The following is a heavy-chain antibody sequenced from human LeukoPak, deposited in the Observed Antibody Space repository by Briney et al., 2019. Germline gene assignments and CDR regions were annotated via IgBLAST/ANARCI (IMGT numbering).Heavy chain of an antibody. CDR1: GYTFTGRY. CDR3: ARDGGVYYDSSGYYRSDY. CDR2: INPNSGGT. D-gene: IGHD3-22*01. Sequence: GASVKVSCKASGYTFTGRYMHWVRQAPGQGLEWMGRINPNSGGTNYAQKFQGRVTMTRDTSISTAYMELSRLRSDDTAVYYCARDGGVYYDSSGYYRSDYWGQGTLVTVSS. J-gene: IGHJ4*02. V-gene: IGHV1-2*06.